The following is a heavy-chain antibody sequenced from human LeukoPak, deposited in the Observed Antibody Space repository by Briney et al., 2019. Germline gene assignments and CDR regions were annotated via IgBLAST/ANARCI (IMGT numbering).Heavy chain of an antibody. CDR1: GYTFTSYG. V-gene: IGHV1-18*01. J-gene: IGHJ6*03. CDR3: ARAHPYYYGSGRYFSRHLGRYYMDV. CDR2: ISAYNGNT. D-gene: IGHD3-10*01. Sequence: ASVKVSCKASGYTFTSYGISWVRQAPGQGLEWMGWISAYNGNTNYAQKLQGRVTMTTDTSTSTAYMELRSLSSDDTAVYYCARAHPYYYGSGRYFSRHLGRYYMDVWGKGTTVTISS.